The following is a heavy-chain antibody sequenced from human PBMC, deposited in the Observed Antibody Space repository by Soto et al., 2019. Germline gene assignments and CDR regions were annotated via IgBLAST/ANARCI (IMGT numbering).Heavy chain of an antibody. Sequence: GGSLRLSCAASGFTFSSYAMSWVRQAPGKGLEWVSAISGSGGSTYYADSVKGRFTISRDNSKNTLYLQMNSLRAEDTAVYYCAKGSQQWPFREYFQHWGQGTLVTVSS. CDR3: AKGSQQWPFREYFQH. CDR2: ISGSGGST. CDR1: GFTFSSYA. V-gene: IGHV3-23*01. J-gene: IGHJ1*01. D-gene: IGHD6-19*01.